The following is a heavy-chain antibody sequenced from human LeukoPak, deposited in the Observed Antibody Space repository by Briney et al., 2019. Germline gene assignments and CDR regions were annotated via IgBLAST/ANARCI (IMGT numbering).Heavy chain of an antibody. CDR2: IKQDGGEK. V-gene: IGHV3-7*01. J-gene: IGHJ6*03. CDR1: GFTFSSYW. CDR3: ARDAFSYYYYYMDV. Sequence: GGSLRLSCAASGFTFSSYWMSWVRQAPGKGLEWVANIKQDGGEKHYVDSVKGRFTISRDNAKNSLYLQMNSLRAEDTAVYYCARDAFSYYYYYMDVWGKGTTVTVSS.